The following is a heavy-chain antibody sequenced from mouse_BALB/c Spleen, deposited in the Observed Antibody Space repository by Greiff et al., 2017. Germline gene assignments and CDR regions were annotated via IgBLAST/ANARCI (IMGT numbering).Heavy chain of an antibody. D-gene: IGHD2-1*01. CDR3: ARGFYYGSYAMDY. CDR1: GFTFSSFG. V-gene: IGHV5-17*02. CDR2: ISSGSSTI. J-gene: IGHJ4*01. Sequence: EVQRVESGGGLVQPGGSRKLSCAASGFTFSSFGMHWVRQAPEKGLEWVAYISSGSSTIYYADTVKGRFTISRDNPKNTLFLQMTSLRSEDTAMYYCARGFYYGSYAMDYWGQGTSVTVSS.